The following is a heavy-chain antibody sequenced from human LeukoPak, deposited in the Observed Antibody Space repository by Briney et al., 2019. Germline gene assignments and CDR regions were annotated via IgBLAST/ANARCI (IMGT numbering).Heavy chain of an antibody. V-gene: IGHV3-64D*06. CDR1: GFTFSSYA. CDR2: ISSNGGST. CDR3: VKDWYSIVVASYYFDY. J-gene: IGHJ4*02. D-gene: IGHD2-2*01. Sequence: GGSLRLSCAASGFTFSSYAMHWVRQAPGKGLEYVSAISSNGGSTYYADSVKGRFTISRDNSKNTLYLQMSSLRAEDTAVYYCVKDWYSIVVASYYFDYWGQGTLVTVSS.